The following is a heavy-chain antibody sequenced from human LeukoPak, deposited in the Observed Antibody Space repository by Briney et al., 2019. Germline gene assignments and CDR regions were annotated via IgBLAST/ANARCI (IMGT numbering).Heavy chain of an antibody. CDR3: VRALSRPHDGFDI. J-gene: IGHJ3*02. V-gene: IGHV1-46*01. CDR1: GYTFTSHY. CDR2: ISPTSGSI. Sequence: GASVMVSCKASGYTFTSHYIHWVRQAPGQGLEWMGIISPTSGSISYAQKFQGRVTMTRDTSTSTVYMELSSLRSEDTAVYYCVRALSRPHDGFDIWGQGTMVTVSS.